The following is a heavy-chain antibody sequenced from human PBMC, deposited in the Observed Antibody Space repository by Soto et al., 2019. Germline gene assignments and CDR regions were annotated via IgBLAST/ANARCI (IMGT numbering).Heavy chain of an antibody. CDR2: FYFTGTT. V-gene: IGHV4-61*01. CDR1: GASVSSDSYS. CDR3: AKDPRFYGMDV. J-gene: IGHJ6*02. Sequence: QVRPQESGPGLVKPSETLSLTCTVSGASVSSDSYSWSWIRQPPGKGLEWIGGFYFTGTTKTNPSLQSRVSISVDESKNQMSLKLNSVTAADTAVYYCAKDPRFYGMDVWGQGTTVTVSS.